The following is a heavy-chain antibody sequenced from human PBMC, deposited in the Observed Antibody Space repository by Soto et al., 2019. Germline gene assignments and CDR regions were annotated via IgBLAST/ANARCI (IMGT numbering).Heavy chain of an antibody. J-gene: IGHJ6*02. CDR3: GREGQQLAQEKYYQFNGMDV. D-gene: IGHD6-13*01. CDR1: GFTFSDYG. V-gene: IGHV1-18*01. Sequence: GPSVKVSCKASGFTFSDYGLSWVRQAPGQPLEWMGWISGDNINSKYSQKFQGRLTMTTDTSTATASMELRSLTSDDTAVYYCGREGQQLAQEKYYQFNGMDVWGQGTTVTVSS. CDR2: ISGDNINS.